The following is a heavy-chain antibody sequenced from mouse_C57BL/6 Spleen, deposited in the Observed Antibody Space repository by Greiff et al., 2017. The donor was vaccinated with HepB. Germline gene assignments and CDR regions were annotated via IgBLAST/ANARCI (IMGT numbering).Heavy chain of an antibody. D-gene: IGHD1-1*01. J-gene: IGHJ2*01. CDR3: ARNFDGSSLYYFDY. Sequence: VQLQQSGPGLVAPSQSLSITCTVSGFSLTSYAISWVRQPPGKGLEWLGVIWTGGGTNYNSALKSRLSISKDNSKSQVFLKMNSLQTDDTARYYCARNFDGSSLYYFDYWGQGTTLTVSS. CDR1: GFSLTSYA. CDR2: IWTGGGT. V-gene: IGHV2-9-1*01.